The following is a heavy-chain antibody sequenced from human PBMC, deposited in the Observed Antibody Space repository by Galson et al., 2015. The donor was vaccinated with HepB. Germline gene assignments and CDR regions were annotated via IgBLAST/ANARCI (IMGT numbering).Heavy chain of an antibody. CDR3: TAFWDYSGWVLIPRVDH. Sequence: SLRLSCAGSGFTFGDYGLSWFRQAPGKGLEWIGFIRSKTYGETTEHAASLRGRFTISRDESKNMGYLQMNSLKTEDTGVYYCTAFWDYSGWVLIPRVDHWGQGTLVTVSS. V-gene: IGHV3-49*03. D-gene: IGHD6-19*01. J-gene: IGHJ4*02. CDR2: IRSKTYGETT. CDR1: GFTFGDYG.